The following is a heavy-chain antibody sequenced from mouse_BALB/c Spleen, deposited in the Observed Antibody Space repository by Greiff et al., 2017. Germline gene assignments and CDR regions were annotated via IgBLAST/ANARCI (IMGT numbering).Heavy chain of an antibody. CDR1: GFTFSSYA. CDR3: ARQRTYAMDY. V-gene: IGHV5-9-3*01. Sequence: EVQLVESGGGLVKPGGSLKLSCAASGFTFSSYAMSWVRQSPEKRLEWVAEISSGGSYTYYPDSVKGRFTISRDNAKNTLYLQMSSLRSEDTAMYYCARQRTYAMDYWGQGTSVTVSS. J-gene: IGHJ4*01. CDR2: ISSGGSYT.